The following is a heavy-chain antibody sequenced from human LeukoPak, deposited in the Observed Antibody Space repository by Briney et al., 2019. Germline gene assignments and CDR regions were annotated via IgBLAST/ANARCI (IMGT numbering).Heavy chain of an antibody. D-gene: IGHD3-3*01. V-gene: IGHV4-38-2*02. Sequence: SETLSLTCTVSGYSISSGYYWGWIRQPPGKGLEWIGSIYHSGSTYYNPSLKSRVTISVDTSKNQFSLRLTSVTAADTAVYYCARESRFWASNWVDPWGQGTLVTVSS. CDR1: GYSISSGYY. J-gene: IGHJ5*02. CDR3: ARESRFWASNWVDP. CDR2: IYHSGST.